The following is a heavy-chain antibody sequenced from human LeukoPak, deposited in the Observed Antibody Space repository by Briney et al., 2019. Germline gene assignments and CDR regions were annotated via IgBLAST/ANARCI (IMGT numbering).Heavy chain of an antibody. CDR3: ARGRWRKLQLVFYY. V-gene: IGHV4-59*01. CDR2: IYYSGST. Sequence: SETLSLTCGVSGGSISSYYWSCIRQPPGKGLEWIGDIYYSGSTNYNPSLKSRVTMSVDTSKKQISLKLSSVTAADTAGYYCARGRWRKLQLVFYYWGQGTLVTVSS. D-gene: IGHD6-13*01. J-gene: IGHJ4*02. CDR1: GGSISSYY.